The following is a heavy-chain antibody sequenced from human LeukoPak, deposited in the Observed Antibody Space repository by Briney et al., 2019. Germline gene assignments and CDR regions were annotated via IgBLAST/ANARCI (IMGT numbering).Heavy chain of an antibody. Sequence: SETLSLTCTVSGASVSDYSWTWIRQPPGKGLEWIGNISYSGITNYNPSLKSRVTISVDTSKNQFSLKLSSVTAADTALYYCARENGYRYDYWGQGTLVTVSS. J-gene: IGHJ4*02. CDR1: GASVSDYS. CDR3: ARENGYRYDY. V-gene: IGHV4-59*02. CDR2: ISYSGIT. D-gene: IGHD5-18*01.